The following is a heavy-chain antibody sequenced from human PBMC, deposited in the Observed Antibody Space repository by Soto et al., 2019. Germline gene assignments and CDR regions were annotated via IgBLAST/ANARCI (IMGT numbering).Heavy chain of an antibody. CDR1: GGSISSSSYY. CDR2: IYYSGST. D-gene: IGHD2-21*02. CDR3: ARLRVTAITNSYYFDY. Sequence: SETLSLTCTVSGGSISSSSYYWGWIRQHPGRGLEWIGSIYYSGSTNYNPSLKNQVTISVDTSKNQFSLKLSSVTAADTAVYYCARLRVTAITNSYYFDYWGQGTLVTVSS. J-gene: IGHJ4*02. V-gene: IGHV4-39*07.